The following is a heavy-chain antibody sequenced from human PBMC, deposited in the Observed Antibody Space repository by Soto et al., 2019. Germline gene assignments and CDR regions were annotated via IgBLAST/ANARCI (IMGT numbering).Heavy chain of an antibody. J-gene: IGHJ4*02. CDR1: GFTFTSSA. D-gene: IGHD5-18*01. CDR2: IVVGSGNT. V-gene: IGHV1-58*01. CDR3: AASPDSYGSYYFDY. Sequence: SVKVSCKASGFTFTSSAVQWVRQARGQRLEWIGWIVVGSGNTNYAQKFQERVTITRDMSTSTAYMELSSLRSEDTAVYYCAASPDSYGSYYFDYWGQGTLVTVSS.